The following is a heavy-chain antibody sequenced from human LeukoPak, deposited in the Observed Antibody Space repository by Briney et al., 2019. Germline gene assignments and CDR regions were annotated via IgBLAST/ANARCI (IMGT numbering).Heavy chain of an antibody. CDR3: ATDSRLYHDFWNGYWRYFDS. V-gene: IGHV3-15*01. CDR1: GLNFANAW. Sequence: GGSLRLSCATSGLNFANAWMSWVRRAPGKGLEWVGRIKTKPDAETTDYTAPVKGRFTISRDDSKNTLYLHMSSLKTEDTAVYYCATDSRLYHDFWNGYWRYFDSWGQGTLVTVSS. J-gene: IGHJ4*02. D-gene: IGHD3-3*01. CDR2: IKTKPDAETT.